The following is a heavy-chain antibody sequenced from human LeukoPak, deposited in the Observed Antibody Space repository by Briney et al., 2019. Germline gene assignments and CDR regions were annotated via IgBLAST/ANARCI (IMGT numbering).Heavy chain of an antibody. J-gene: IGHJ6*03. V-gene: IGHV4-31*03. D-gene: IGHD3-22*01. CDR2: IYYSGST. Sequence: SETLSLTCTVSGGSISSSSYYWGWIRQHPGKGLEWIGYIYYSGSTYYNPSLKSRVTISVDTSKNQFSLKLSSVAAADTAVYYCAAGLGGPYYYYMDVWGKGTTVTVSS. CDR3: AAGLGGPYYYYMDV. CDR1: GGSISSSSYY.